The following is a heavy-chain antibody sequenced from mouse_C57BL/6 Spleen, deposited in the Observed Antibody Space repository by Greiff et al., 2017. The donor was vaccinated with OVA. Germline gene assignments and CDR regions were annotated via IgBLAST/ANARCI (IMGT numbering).Heavy chain of an antibody. V-gene: IGHV1-47*01. J-gene: IGHJ4*01. D-gene: IGHD5-5*01. Sequence: VQLQQSGAELVKPGASVKLSCKASGYTFTTYPIEWMKQNHGKSLEWIGNFHPYNDDTKYNEKFKGKATLTVEKSSSTVYLELSRLTSDDSAVYYCARGSTFNYYAMDYWGQGTSVTVSS. CDR1: GYTFTTYP. CDR2: FHPYNDDT. CDR3: ARGSTFNYYAMDY.